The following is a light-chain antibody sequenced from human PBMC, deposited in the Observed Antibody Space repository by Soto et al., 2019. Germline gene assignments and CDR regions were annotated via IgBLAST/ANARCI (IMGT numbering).Light chain of an antibody. CDR2: WAS. J-gene: IGKJ2*01. CDR3: QQYYSTLSYT. CDR1: QSVLYSSNNKNY. V-gene: IGKV4-1*01. Sequence: DIVMTQSPDSLAVSLGERATINCKSSQSVLYSSNNKNYLAWYQQKPGQPPKLLIYWASTRESGVPDRFSGSGSGTDFTLTISSLQAEDVAVYYCQQYYSTLSYTFSQGTKLEIK.